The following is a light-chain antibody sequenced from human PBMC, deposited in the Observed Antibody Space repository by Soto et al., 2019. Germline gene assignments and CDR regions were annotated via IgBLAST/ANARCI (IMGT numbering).Light chain of an antibody. CDR2: AAS. CDR1: QSININ. J-gene: IGKJ4*01. CDR3: QQYGSSPLT. Sequence: EIVMTQSPVTLSVCPGERATLSCRASQSININLAWYQQKPGQAPRLLIYAASSRATGIPARFSGSGSGTDFTLTISRLEPEDFAVYYCQQYGSSPLTFGGGTNVDIK. V-gene: IGKV3-20*01.